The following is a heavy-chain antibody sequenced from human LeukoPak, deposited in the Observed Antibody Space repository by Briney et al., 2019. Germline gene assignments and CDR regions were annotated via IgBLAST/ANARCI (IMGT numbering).Heavy chain of an antibody. CDR1: GGSISSGYS. J-gene: IGHJ5*02. CDR3: VRHLGANTWMGNWFDP. Sequence: SETLSLTCTVSGGSISSGYSWGWIRQPPGQGLAWIGSIYFSGTTYYNPSLKSRVTISVDTSRNQFSLKLNSVTAADTAIYYCVRHLGANTWMGNWFDPWGQGTLVTVSS. V-gene: IGHV4-39*01. D-gene: IGHD1-1*01. CDR2: IYFSGTT.